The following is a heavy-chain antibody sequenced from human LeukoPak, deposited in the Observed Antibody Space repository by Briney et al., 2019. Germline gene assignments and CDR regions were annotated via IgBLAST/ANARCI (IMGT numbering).Heavy chain of an antibody. Sequence: TLSLTCTVSGGSISSGGYYWSWIRQHPGKGLEWIGYIYYSGSTYYNPSLKSRVTISVDTSKNQFSLKLSSVTAADTAVYYCVLSGLWFGGYNYMDVWGKGTTVTVSS. CDR3: VLSGLWFGGYNYMDV. CDR1: GGSISSGGYY. CDR2: IYYSGST. V-gene: IGHV4-31*03. D-gene: IGHD3-10*01. J-gene: IGHJ6*03.